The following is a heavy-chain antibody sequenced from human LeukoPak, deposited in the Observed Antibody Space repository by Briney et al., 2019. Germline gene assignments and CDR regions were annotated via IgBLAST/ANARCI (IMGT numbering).Heavy chain of an antibody. CDR2: ISTSGGST. CDR1: GFTFSSYG. D-gene: IGHD3-16*02. J-gene: IGHJ3*02. Sequence: GSLRLSCAASGFTFSSYGMSWVRQAPGKGLEWVSAISTSGGSTYYADSVKGRFTISRDNSKNTLSLQMNSLRAEDTAVYYCARVPAGVIGMKDAFDIWGQGTMVTVSS. CDR3: ARVPAGVIGMKDAFDI. V-gene: IGHV3-23*01.